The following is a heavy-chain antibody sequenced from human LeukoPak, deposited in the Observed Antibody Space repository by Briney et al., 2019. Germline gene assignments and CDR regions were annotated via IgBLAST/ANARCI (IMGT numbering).Heavy chain of an antibody. J-gene: IGHJ3*02. Sequence: GGSLRLSCAASGFTFDDYAMHWVRQAPGKGLEWVSLISGDGGSTYYADSVKGRFTISRDNSKNSPYLQMNSLRTEDTALYYCAKLGELSRHDAFDIWGQGTTVTVSS. D-gene: IGHD3-16*01. V-gene: IGHV3-43*02. CDR1: GFTFDDYA. CDR3: AKLGELSRHDAFDI. CDR2: ISGDGGST.